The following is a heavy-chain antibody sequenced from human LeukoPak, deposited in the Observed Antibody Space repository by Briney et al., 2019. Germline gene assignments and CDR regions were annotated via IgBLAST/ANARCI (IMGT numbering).Heavy chain of an antibody. CDR1: GGSISSYY. J-gene: IGHJ6*03. CDR2: IYYSGST. V-gene: IGHV4-59*01. Sequence: PSETLSLTCTVSGGSISSYYWNWIRQPPGKGLEWIGNIYYSGSTNYNPSLKSRVTISVDTSKNQFSLKLSSVTAADTAVYYCTRGSIAYYYMDVWGKGTTVTISS. CDR3: TRGSIAYYYMDV. D-gene: IGHD3-22*01.